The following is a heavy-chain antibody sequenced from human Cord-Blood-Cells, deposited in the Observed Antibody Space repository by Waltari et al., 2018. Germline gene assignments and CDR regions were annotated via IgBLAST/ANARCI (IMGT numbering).Heavy chain of an antibody. CDR3: AKGRIVGAFDY. CDR1: GVTFRSYS. V-gene: IGHV3-30*18. J-gene: IGHJ4*02. D-gene: IGHD1-26*01. Sequence: QVQLVEYGGGVVQPGRTPGLACAASGVTFRSYSVYWVRPAPGKGLEWVAVIAYDGSNKYYADSVKGRFTISRDNSKNTLYLQMNSLRAEDTAVYYCAKGRIVGAFDYWGQGTLVTVSS. CDR2: IAYDGSNK.